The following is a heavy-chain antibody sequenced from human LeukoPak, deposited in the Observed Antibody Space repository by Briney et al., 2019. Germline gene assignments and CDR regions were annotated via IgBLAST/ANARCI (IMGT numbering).Heavy chain of an antibody. V-gene: IGHV1-2*02. Sequence: ASVKVSCKASGYTFTGYYMHWVRQAPGQGLEWMGWINPNSGGTNYAQKFQGRVTMTRDTSISTAYMELSRLRSDDTAVYYCARRYSSGWYDVRFDPWGQGTLVTVSS. CDR1: GYTFTGYY. CDR3: ARRYSSGWYDVRFDP. CDR2: INPNSGGT. J-gene: IGHJ5*02. D-gene: IGHD6-19*01.